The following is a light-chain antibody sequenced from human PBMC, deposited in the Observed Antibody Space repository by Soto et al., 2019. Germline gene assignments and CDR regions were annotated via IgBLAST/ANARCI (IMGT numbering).Light chain of an antibody. CDR3: GTWDSSLSAYV. Sequence: QSVLTQPPSVSAAPGQKVTISCSGSSSNIENYYVCWYQQVPGTAPKLLIYDNDKRPSGIPDRFSGSKSGTSATLGITGLQTGDEADYYCGTWDSSLSAYVFGTGTKVTV. V-gene: IGLV1-51*01. J-gene: IGLJ1*01. CDR2: DND. CDR1: SSNIENYY.